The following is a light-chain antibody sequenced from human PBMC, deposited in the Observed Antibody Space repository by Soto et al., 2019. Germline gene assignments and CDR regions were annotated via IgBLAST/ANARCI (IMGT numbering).Light chain of an antibody. CDR3: QQYINFPWT. J-gene: IGKJ1*01. Sequence: DIQMTQSPSTLSASVGDGVTITCRASQSVSGWLAWYQQTPGKAPKLLISDAYKLESGVSSRFRGRGSGTEFTLSISSLQPGDSATYYCQQYINFPWTFGLGTKVDIK. CDR1: QSVSGW. CDR2: DAY. V-gene: IGKV1-5*01.